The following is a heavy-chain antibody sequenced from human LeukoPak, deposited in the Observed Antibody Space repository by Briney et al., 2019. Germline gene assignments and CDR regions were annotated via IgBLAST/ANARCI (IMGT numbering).Heavy chain of an antibody. Sequence: GGSLRLSCAASGFTFSSYSMNWVRQAPGKGLEWVSSISSSSSYIYYADSVKGRFTISRDNAGNSLYLQMNSLRAEDTAVYYCASIAVAGPASHDYWGQGTLVTVSS. CDR2: ISSSSSYI. V-gene: IGHV3-21*01. CDR3: ASIAVAGPASHDY. J-gene: IGHJ4*02. D-gene: IGHD6-19*01. CDR1: GFTFSSYS.